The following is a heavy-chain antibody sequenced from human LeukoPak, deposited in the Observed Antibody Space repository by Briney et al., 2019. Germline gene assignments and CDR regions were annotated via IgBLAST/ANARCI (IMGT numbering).Heavy chain of an antibody. Sequence: GGSLRLSCAASGFTFSSYWMSWVRQAPGKGLEWVANIKQDGSEKYYVDSVKGRFTISRDNAKNSLYLQMNSLRAEDTAVYYCAREKLDPYYYYMDVWGKGTTVTVSS. J-gene: IGHJ6*03. CDR3: AREKLDPYYYYMDV. V-gene: IGHV3-7*01. D-gene: IGHD1-1*01. CDR1: GFTFSSYW. CDR2: IKQDGSEK.